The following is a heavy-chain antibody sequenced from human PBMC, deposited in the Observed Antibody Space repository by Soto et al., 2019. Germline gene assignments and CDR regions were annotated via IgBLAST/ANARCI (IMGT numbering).Heavy chain of an antibody. CDR3: ARGGDYYDSSGFWPFDY. J-gene: IGHJ4*02. CDR2: IYYSGST. CDR1: GGSISSGGYY. D-gene: IGHD3-22*01. V-gene: IGHV4-31*03. Sequence: SETLSLTCTVSGGSISSGGYYWSWIRQHPGKGLEWIGYIYYSGSTYYNPSLKSRVTISVDTSKNQFSLKLSSVTAADTAVYYCARGGDYYDSSGFWPFDYWGQGILVSV.